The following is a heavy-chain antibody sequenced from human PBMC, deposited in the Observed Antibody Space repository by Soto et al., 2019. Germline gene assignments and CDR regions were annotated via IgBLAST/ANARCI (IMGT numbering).Heavy chain of an antibody. D-gene: IGHD3-10*01. Sequence: QVQLVQSGAEVKKPGSSVKVSCKASGGTFSSYAISWVRQAPGQGLEWMGGIIPIFGTANYAQKFQGRVTITADESTSTAYMERSSLRSEGTAVYYCARAATGRVRGVIIRSSYGMDVCGQGTTVTVSS. CDR2: IIPIFGTA. J-gene: IGHJ6*02. V-gene: IGHV1-69*01. CDR1: GGTFSSYA. CDR3: ARAATGRVRGVIIRSSYGMDV.